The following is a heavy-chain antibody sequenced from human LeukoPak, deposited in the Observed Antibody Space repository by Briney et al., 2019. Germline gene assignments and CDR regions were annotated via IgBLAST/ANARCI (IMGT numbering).Heavy chain of an antibody. Sequence: SETLSLTCAVYGGSFSGYYWSWIRQPPGKGLEWIGEINLSGSTNYNPSLKSRVTISVDTSKNQFSLKLSSVTAADTAVYYCAREDILTGYPDYWGQGTLVTVSS. D-gene: IGHD3-9*01. CDR2: INLSGST. V-gene: IGHV4-34*01. J-gene: IGHJ4*02. CDR1: GGSFSGYY. CDR3: AREDILTGYPDY.